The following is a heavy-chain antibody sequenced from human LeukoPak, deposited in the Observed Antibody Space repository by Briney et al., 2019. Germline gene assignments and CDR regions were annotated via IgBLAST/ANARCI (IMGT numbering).Heavy chain of an antibody. CDR1: GYSFTSYW. Sequence: GESLKISCKGSGYSFTSYWIGWVRQMPGKGLEWMGIIYPGDSDTRYSPSFQGQVTISADKSISTAYLQWSSLQASHTAMYYCARIYDYVWGSYRPLDYWGQGTLVTVSS. D-gene: IGHD3-16*02. CDR2: IYPGDSDT. CDR3: ARIYDYVWGSYRPLDY. J-gene: IGHJ4*02. V-gene: IGHV5-51*01.